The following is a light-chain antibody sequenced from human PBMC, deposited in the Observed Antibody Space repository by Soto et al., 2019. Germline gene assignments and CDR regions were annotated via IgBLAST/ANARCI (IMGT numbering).Light chain of an antibody. CDR1: QDISNY. Sequence: DIQMTQSPSSLSASVGDRVTITCQASQDISNYLNWYQQKPGKAHKLLIYDAYNLETGVQSRFSGSGSGTEFTLTISSLQPDDFATYYCKQYNSYSFTFGQGTRLEN. CDR2: DAY. CDR3: KQYNSYSFT. J-gene: IGKJ5*01. V-gene: IGKV1-33*01.